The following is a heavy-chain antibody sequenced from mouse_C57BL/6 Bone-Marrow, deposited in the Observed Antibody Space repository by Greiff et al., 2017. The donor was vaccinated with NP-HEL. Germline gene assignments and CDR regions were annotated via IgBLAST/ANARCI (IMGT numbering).Heavy chain of an antibody. CDR1: GYTFTDYN. J-gene: IGHJ1*03. CDR2: INPNNGGT. V-gene: IGHV1-18*01. D-gene: IGHD2-1*01. CDR3: ARMAIYYGNYDWYFDV. Sequence: VQLQQSGPELVKPGASVKIPCKASGYTFTDYNMDWVKQSHGKSLEWIGDINPNNGGTIYNQKFKGKATLTVDKSSSTAYMELRSLTSEDTAVYYCARMAIYYGNYDWYFDVWGTGTTVTVSS.